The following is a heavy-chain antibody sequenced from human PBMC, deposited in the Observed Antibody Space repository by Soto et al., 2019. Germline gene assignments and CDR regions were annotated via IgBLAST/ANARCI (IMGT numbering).Heavy chain of an antibody. CDR2: INLESGDT. D-gene: IGHD7-27*01. Sequence: QVQLVQSGAEVKKPGASVKVSCKASGHTFTGHDMHWVRQTPGQGLQWMGCINLESGDTRYAQKFQGRVTTTRDTSITTVYMELSGLRSDDTAVYYCGLEPTGTGGLDHWGQGTLVTVSS. V-gene: IGHV1-2*02. J-gene: IGHJ4*02. CDR3: GLEPTGTGGLDH. CDR1: GHTFTGHD.